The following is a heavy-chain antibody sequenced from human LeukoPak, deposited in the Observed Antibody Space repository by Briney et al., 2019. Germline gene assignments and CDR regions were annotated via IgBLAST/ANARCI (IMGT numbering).Heavy chain of an antibody. Sequence: SEPLSLTCTVSGGSISSSSYYWGWIRQPPGKGLEWIGSIYYSGSTYYNPSLKSRVTISVDTSKNQFSLKLSSVTAADTAVYYCARQGGYSYGALDYWGQGTLVTVSS. D-gene: IGHD5-18*01. V-gene: IGHV4-39*01. CDR3: ARQGGYSYGALDY. CDR2: IYYSGST. CDR1: GGSISSSSYY. J-gene: IGHJ4*02.